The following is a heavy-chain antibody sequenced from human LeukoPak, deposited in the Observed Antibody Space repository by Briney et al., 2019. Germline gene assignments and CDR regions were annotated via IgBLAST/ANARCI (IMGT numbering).Heavy chain of an antibody. CDR2: IIPIFGTA. Sequence: ASVKVSCKASGGTFSSYAISWVRQAPGQGLEWMGGIIPIFGTASYAQKFQGRVTITADESTSTAYMELSSLRSEDTAVYYCARLKEWAFDIWGQGTMVTVSS. J-gene: IGHJ3*02. V-gene: IGHV1-69*01. CDR3: ARLKEWAFDI. D-gene: IGHD3-3*01. CDR1: GGTFSSYA.